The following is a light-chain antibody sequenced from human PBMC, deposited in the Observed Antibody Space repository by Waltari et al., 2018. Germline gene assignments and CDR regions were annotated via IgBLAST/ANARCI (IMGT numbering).Light chain of an antibody. Sequence: DIQITQSPSPLSAFVGDRVTITSRESETISNDLNWYQQRSGKAPKILIYGASSLQSGVPSRFSGSGSGTDFTLTISSLQPEDSATYYCQQSYVVPPAFGQGTKVEIK. CDR1: ETISND. V-gene: IGKV1-39*01. J-gene: IGKJ1*01. CDR3: QQSYVVPPA. CDR2: GAS.